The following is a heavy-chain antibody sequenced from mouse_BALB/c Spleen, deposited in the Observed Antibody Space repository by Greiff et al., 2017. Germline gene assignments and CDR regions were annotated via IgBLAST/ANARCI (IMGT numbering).Heavy chain of an antibody. V-gene: IGHV1-7*01. CDR1: GYTFTSYW. CDR3: ADSYAMDY. J-gene: IGHJ4*01. CDR2: INPSTGYT. Sequence: VHLVESGAELAKPGASVKMSCKASGYTFTSYWMHWVKQRPGQGLEWIGYINPSTGYTEYNQKFKDKATLTADKSSSTAYMQLSSLTSEDSAVYYCADSYAMDYWGQGTSVTVSS.